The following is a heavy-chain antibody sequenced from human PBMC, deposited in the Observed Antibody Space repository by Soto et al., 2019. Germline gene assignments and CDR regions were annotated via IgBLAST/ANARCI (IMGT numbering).Heavy chain of an antibody. CDR1: GFTFSSYA. V-gene: IGHV3-23*01. CDR2: ISGSGGNT. D-gene: IGHD2-2*01. J-gene: IGHJ4*02. Sequence: EVQLLESGGGLVRPGGSLRLSCAASGFTFSSYAMSWVRQAPGKGLEWVSTISGSGGNTHYADSAKGRFTISRDNSKNTVYLQMNSLRAEDTAVYYCAKVAPYCSSTTCYIDYWGQGTLVTVSS. CDR3: AKVAPYCSSTTCYIDY.